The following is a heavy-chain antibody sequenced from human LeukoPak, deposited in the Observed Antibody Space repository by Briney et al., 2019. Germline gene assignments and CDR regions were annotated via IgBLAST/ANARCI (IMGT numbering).Heavy chain of an antibody. D-gene: IGHD3-9*01. CDR1: GFTFSSYA. V-gene: IGHV3-64D*06. CDR3: VKAPDRYFEAYFDY. J-gene: IGHJ4*02. Sequence: PGGSLRLSCSASGFTFSSYAMHWVRQAPGKGLEYVSAISSNGGSTYYADSVKGRFTISRDNSMNTLYLQMSSLRAEDTAVYYCVKAPDRYFEAYFDYWGQGTLVTVSS. CDR2: ISSNGGST.